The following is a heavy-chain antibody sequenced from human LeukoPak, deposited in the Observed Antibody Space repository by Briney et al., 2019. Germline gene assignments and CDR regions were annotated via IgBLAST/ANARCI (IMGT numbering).Heavy chain of an antibody. CDR1: EFTFVRYA. D-gene: IGHD6-13*01. V-gene: IGHV3-48*04. J-gene: IGHJ6*03. CDR3: VRDPSYGSSWYYYMDV. CDR2: ISSSSFKI. Sequence: GGSLRLSCAASEFTFVRYAMNWVRQASGKGLEWVSYISSSSFKIGYADSVKGRFTISRDNSKNSLYLQMDSLRVEDTAVYYCVRDPSYGSSWYYYMDVWGKGTTDIVSS.